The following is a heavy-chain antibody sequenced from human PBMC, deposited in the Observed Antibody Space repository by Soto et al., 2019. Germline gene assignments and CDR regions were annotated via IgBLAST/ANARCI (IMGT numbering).Heavy chain of an antibody. Sequence: QVQLVQSGAEVKKPGSSVKVSCKASGGTFSSYAISWVRQATGQGLEWMGGIIPIFGTANYAQKFQGRVTITADESTSTAYMELSSLRSEDTAVYYCARSRVTYYYDRSAFDIWGQGTMVTVHS. CDR3: ARSRVTYYYDRSAFDI. CDR2: IIPIFGTA. D-gene: IGHD3-22*01. J-gene: IGHJ3*02. V-gene: IGHV1-69*01. CDR1: GGTFSSYA.